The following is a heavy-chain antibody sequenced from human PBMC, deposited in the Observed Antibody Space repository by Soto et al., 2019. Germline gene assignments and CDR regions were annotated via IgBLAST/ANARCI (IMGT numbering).Heavy chain of an antibody. J-gene: IGHJ3*02. D-gene: IGHD3-10*01. CDR2: MNPNSGNT. V-gene: IGHV1-8*01. CDR3: ARGLNYYASRDDAFDI. Sequence: QVQLVQSGAEVKKPGASVKVSCKASGYTFTSYDINWVRQATGQGLEWMGWMNPNSGNTGYAQKFQGRVTMTRNTSISTAYMVLRSLRSEDTAVYYCARGLNYYASRDDAFDIWGQGTMVTVSS. CDR1: GYTFTSYD.